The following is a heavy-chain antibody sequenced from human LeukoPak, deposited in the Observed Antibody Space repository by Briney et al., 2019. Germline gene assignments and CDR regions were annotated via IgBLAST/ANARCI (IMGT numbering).Heavy chain of an antibody. CDR3: AKCVEYSSSIANYYYYMDV. Sequence: SQTLSLTCTVSGGSISSGSYCWSWIRQPAGKGLEWIGRIYTSGSTNYNPSLKSRVTISVDTSKNQFSLKLSSVTAADTAVYYCAKCVEYSSSIANYYYYMDVWGKGTTVTVSS. CDR2: IYTSGST. V-gene: IGHV4-61*02. J-gene: IGHJ6*03. CDR1: GGSISSGSYC. D-gene: IGHD6-6*01.